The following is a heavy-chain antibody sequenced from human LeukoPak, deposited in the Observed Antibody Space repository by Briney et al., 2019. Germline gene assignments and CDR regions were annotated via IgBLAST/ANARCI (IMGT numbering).Heavy chain of an antibody. Sequence: SETLSLTCAFYGGSFSGYYWSWIRQPPGKGLDWIGEINHSGSTNYNPSIKRRVTISVDTSKTQFSLKLSSVTAADTAVYYCARATATVAHAFDIWGQGTMVTVSS. V-gene: IGHV4-34*01. CDR3: ARATATVAHAFDI. CDR2: INHSGST. D-gene: IGHD4-23*01. J-gene: IGHJ3*02. CDR1: GGSFSGYY.